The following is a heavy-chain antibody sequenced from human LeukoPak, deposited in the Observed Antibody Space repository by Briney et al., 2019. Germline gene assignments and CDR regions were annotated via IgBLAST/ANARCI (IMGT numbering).Heavy chain of an antibody. CDR3: AGGYCSSTSCHGGPDY. V-gene: IGHV1-2*02. D-gene: IGHD2-2*03. Sequence: ASVKVSCKASGYTFTGYYMHWVRQAPGQGLEWVGWINPNSGGTNDAQKFQGRVTITADQSTNTAYMELSRLESGDTAVYYCAGGYCSSTSCHGGPDYWGQGTLVTVSS. CDR1: GYTFTGYY. CDR2: INPNSGGT. J-gene: IGHJ4*02.